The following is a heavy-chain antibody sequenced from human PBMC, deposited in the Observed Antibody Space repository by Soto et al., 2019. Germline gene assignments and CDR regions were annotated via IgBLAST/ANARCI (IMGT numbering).Heavy chain of an antibody. V-gene: IGHV3-66*01. J-gene: IGHJ4*02. CDR3: ARGLYSGWHYFDY. D-gene: IGHD5-12*01. Sequence: EVQLVESGGGLVQPGGSLRLSCAASGFTVSSNYMSWVLQAPGKGLEWVAVSYSGGSTYYADSVKGRFTISRDNSKNTLYLQMNSLRAEDTAVYYCARGLYSGWHYFDYWGQGTLVTVSS. CDR1: GFTVSSNY. CDR2: SYSGGST.